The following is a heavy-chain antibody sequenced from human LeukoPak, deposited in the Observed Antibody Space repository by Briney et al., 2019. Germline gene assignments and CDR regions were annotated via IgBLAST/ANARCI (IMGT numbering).Heavy chain of an antibody. J-gene: IGHJ6*02. CDR3: AKRRDCSSTSCAPHYFYGMDV. V-gene: IGHV3-30*18. D-gene: IGHD2-2*01. CDR1: GFTFSSYG. Sequence: GGSLRLSCVASGFTFSSYGMHWVRQAPGKGLEWVALISYDGSNKYHADSVKGRFTISRDNSKNTLYLQMNSLRAEDTAVYYCAKRRDCSSTSCAPHYFYGMDVWGQGTTVTVSS. CDR2: ISYDGSNK.